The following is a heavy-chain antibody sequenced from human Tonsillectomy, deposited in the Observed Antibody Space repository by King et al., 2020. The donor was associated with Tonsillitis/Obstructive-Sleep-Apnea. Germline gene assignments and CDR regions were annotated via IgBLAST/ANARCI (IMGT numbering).Heavy chain of an antibody. CDR2: ISYDGSNK. Sequence: VQLVESGGGVVQPGRSLRLSCAASGFTFSNYAMHWVRQAPGKGLEWVAVISYDGSNKYYADSVKGRFTISRDNSKNTLYLQMNSLRAEDTAVYYCARGSNGYYYDSSGYPDSINNWVDPWGQGTLVTVSS. CDR3: ARGSNGYYYDSSGYPDSINNWVDP. D-gene: IGHD3-22*01. V-gene: IGHV3-30*04. CDR1: GFTFSNYA. J-gene: IGHJ5*02.